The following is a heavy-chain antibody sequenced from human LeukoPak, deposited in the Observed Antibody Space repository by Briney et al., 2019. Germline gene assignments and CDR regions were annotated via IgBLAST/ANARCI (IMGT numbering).Heavy chain of an antibody. J-gene: IGHJ4*02. D-gene: IGHD6-19*01. V-gene: IGHV1-46*01. CDR2: INPSGGST. Sequence: GASVKVSCKASGYTFTSYYMHWVRQAPGQGLEWMGIINPSGGSTSYAQKFQGRVAMTRDTSTSTVYMELSSLRSEDTAVYYCAREAVAGAFFDYWGQGTLVTVSS. CDR3: AREAVAGAFFDY. CDR1: GYTFTSYY.